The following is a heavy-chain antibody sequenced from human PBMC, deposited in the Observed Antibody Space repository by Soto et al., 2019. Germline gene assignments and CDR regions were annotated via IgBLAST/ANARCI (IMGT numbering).Heavy chain of an antibody. J-gene: IGHJ4*02. CDR3: ARQEQWLKSFDY. CDR1: GGSISSSSYY. D-gene: IGHD6-19*01. Sequence: PSETLSLTCTVSGGSISSSSYYWGWIRQPPGKGLEWIGSIYYSGSTYYNPSLKSQVTISVDTSKNQFSLKLSSVTAEDTAVYYCARQEQWLKSFDYWGQGTLVTVSS. V-gene: IGHV4-39*01. CDR2: IYYSGST.